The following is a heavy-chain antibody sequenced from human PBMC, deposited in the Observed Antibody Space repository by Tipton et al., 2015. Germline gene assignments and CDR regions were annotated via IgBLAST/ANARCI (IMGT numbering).Heavy chain of an antibody. CDR2: IYSSGRN. D-gene: IGHD2-15*01. CDR1: GGSISSYY. V-gene: IGHV4-4*07. J-gene: IGHJ6*02. Sequence: TLSLTCTVSGGSISSYYWSWIRQPAGKGLEWIGQIYSSGRNNSKPSLRSRITMSVDTSKNQFSLKLKSVTPADTAVYYCARQGRRYCSGGSCLYYYYYGMDVWGQGTTVTVSS. CDR3: ARQGRRYCSGGSCLYYYYYGMDV.